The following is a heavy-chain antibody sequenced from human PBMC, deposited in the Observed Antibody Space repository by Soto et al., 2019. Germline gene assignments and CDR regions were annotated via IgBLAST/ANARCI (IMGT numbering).Heavy chain of an antibody. J-gene: IGHJ4*02. CDR3: SSSLDS. V-gene: IGHV3-7*01. CDR1: GFTFSTYW. CDR2: INQDGSEK. Sequence: GGSLRLSCAASGFTFSTYWMDWVRQTPGKGLEWVANINQDGSEKNYVDSVKGRFTIYRDNAKNSLYLQMSSLTAEDSDLYYCSSSLDSWGQGTLVTVSS.